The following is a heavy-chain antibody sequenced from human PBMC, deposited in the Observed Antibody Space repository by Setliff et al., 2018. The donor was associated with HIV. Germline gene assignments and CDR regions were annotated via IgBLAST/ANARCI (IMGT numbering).Heavy chain of an antibody. CDR3: AKDGISGGSYPPYYFDY. Sequence: GGSLRLSCSASGFTFNTYGMSWVRQAPGKGLEWVSVISGSGSGTFYADSVKGRFTISRDNSKNTLYLQMNRLRVDDTAAYYCAKDGISGGSYPPYYFDYWGHGTLVTVSS. J-gene: IGHJ4*01. D-gene: IGHD2-15*01. CDR1: GFTFNTYG. CDR2: ISGSGSGT. V-gene: IGHV3-23*01.